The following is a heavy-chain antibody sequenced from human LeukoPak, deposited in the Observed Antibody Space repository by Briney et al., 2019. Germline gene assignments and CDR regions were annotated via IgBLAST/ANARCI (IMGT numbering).Heavy chain of an antibody. CDR3: ARDSDVNGRDAFDI. J-gene: IGHJ3*02. CDR2: ISSSGSTI. CDR1: GFTFSDYY. V-gene: IGHV3-11*04. Sequence: GGSLRLSCAASGFTFSDYYMSWIRQAPGKGLEWVSYISSSGSTIYYADSVKGRFTISRDNAKNSLYLQMNSLRAEDTAVYYCARDSDVNGRDAFDIWGQGTMVTVSS. D-gene: IGHD6-25*01.